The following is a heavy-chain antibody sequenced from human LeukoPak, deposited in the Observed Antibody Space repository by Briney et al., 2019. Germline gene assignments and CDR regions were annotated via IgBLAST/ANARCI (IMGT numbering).Heavy chain of an antibody. Sequence: GSLRLSCAASGFTFSSYAMGWVRQAPGKGLEWVSVISGSGGSTSYAQKFQGRVTMTRDTSTSTVYMELSSLGSEDTAVYYCARAGGGDAFDIWGQGTMVTVSS. CDR3: ARAGGGDAFDI. CDR2: ISGSGGST. D-gene: IGHD3-16*01. V-gene: IGHV3-23*01. CDR1: GFTFSSYA. J-gene: IGHJ3*02.